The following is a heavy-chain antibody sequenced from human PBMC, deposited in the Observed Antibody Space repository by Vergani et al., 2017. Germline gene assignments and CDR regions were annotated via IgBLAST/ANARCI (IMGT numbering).Heavy chain of an antibody. V-gene: IGHV3-33*01. D-gene: IGHD4/OR15-4a*01. CDR3: AANFDF. J-gene: IGHJ4*02. CDR1: GFTFSNYG. Sequence: QVQLVESGGGVVQPGRSLRVSCAGSGFTFSNYGIHWVRQAPGKGLEWVAVIWYDGSNKYYADSVKGRFSVSRDNSKNTVYLQMNSLRAEDTAVYYCAANFDFWGQGTLVTVSS. CDR2: IWYDGSNK.